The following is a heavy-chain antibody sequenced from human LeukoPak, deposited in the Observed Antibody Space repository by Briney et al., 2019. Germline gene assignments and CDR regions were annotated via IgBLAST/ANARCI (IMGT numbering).Heavy chain of an antibody. CDR1: GGTFSSYA. D-gene: IGHD1-26*01. V-gene: IGHV1-69*13. J-gene: IGHJ4*02. CDR2: IIPIFGTA. CDR3: ARVFSGSYLRDY. Sequence: SVKVSCKASGGTFSSYAISWVRQAPGQGLEWMGGIIPIFGTANYAQKFQGRVTITAVESMSTAYMELSSLRSEDTAVYYCARVFSGSYLRDYWGQGTLVTVSS.